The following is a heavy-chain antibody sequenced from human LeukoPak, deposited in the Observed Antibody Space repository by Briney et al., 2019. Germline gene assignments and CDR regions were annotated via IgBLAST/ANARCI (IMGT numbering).Heavy chain of an antibody. J-gene: IGHJ3*02. CDR1: GYTFTSYG. V-gene: IGHV1-18*01. Sequence: ASVKVSCKASGYTFTSYGISWVRQAPGQGLEWMGWISAYNGNTNYAQKLQGRVTMTTDTSTSTAYMELRSLRSDDTAVYYCARDVKITMVRGVGAFDIWGQGTMVTVSS. CDR3: ARDVKITMVRGVGAFDI. D-gene: IGHD3-10*01. CDR2: ISAYNGNT.